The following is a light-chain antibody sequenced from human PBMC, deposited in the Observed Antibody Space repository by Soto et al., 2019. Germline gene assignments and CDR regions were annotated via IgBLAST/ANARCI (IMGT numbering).Light chain of an antibody. Sequence: EIVLTQSPATPSLSPGERATLSCRASQSVSSSLAWYQQKLGQAPRLLIYEASDRATGIPARFSGSGSGTDFTLIISSLEPEDFAVYYCQQGSTWPWTFGQGTKVEIK. CDR1: QSVSSS. J-gene: IGKJ1*01. CDR2: EAS. V-gene: IGKV3-11*01. CDR3: QQGSTWPWT.